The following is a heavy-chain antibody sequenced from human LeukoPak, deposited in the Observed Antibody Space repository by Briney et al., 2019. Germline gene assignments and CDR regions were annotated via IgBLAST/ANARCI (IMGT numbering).Heavy chain of an antibody. CDR1: GFKFSDHY. D-gene: IGHD1-26*01. CDR3: ARLHEHSGSYEYYFDY. Sequence: GGSQRLSCAASGFKFSDHYIDWVRQAPGKGLEWVGRSRNKASSYTTEYAASVEGRFTISRDVSESSLYLQMNSLRTEDTAVYYCARLHEHSGSYEYYFDYWGQGTLVTVSS. CDR2: SRNKASSYTT. V-gene: IGHV3-72*01. J-gene: IGHJ4*02.